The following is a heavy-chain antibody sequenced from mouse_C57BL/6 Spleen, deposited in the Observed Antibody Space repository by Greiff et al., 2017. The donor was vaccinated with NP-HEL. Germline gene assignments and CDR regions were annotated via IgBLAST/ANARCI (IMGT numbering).Heavy chain of an antibody. D-gene: IGHD2-5*01. CDR2: INPGSGGT. J-gene: IGHJ1*03. Sequence: VQLQQSGAELVRPGTSVKVSCKASGYAFTNYLIEWVKQRPGQGLEWIGVINPGSGGTNYNEKFKGKATLTADKSSSTAYMQLSSLTSEDSAVYFCARGHYSNWYFDVWGTGTTVTVSS. CDR3: ARGHYSNWYFDV. CDR1: GYAFTNYL. V-gene: IGHV1-54*01.